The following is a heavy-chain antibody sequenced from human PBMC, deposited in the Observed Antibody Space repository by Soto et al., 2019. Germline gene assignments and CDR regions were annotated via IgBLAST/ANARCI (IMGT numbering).Heavy chain of an antibody. CDR2: ISAYNGNT. J-gene: IGHJ6*02. V-gene: IGHV1-18*01. CDR1: GYTFTSYG. Sequence: QVQLVQSGAEVKKPGASVKVSCKASGYTFTSYGIIWVRQAPGQGLEWMGWISAYNGNTNYAQKLQGRVTMTTDTSTSTGYMELRSLRSEDTAVYYCARGAASSWYDYYGMDFWGQGTTVTVSS. D-gene: IGHD6-13*01. CDR3: ARGAASSWYDYYGMDF.